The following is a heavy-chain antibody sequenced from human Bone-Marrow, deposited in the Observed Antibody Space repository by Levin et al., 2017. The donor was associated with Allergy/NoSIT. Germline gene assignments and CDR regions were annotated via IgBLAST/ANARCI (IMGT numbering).Heavy chain of an antibody. D-gene: IGHD7-27*01. V-gene: IGHV3-48*02. Sequence: GESLKISCAASGFTFSSYSMNWVRQAPGKGLEWVSYISSSSSTIYYADSVKGRFTISRDNAKNSLYLQMNSLRDEDTAVYYCAGKTGDDSPHWGQGTLVTVSS. J-gene: IGHJ4*02. CDR3: AGKTGDDSPH. CDR1: GFTFSSYS. CDR2: ISSSSSTI.